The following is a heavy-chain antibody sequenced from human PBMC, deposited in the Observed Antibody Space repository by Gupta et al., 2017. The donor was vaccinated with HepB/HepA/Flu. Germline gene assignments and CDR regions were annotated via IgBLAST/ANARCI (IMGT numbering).Heavy chain of an antibody. Sequence: EVQLVESGGGLVKPGGSLRVSCAASGFTFNSHTMPWVRQAPGKGLEWVSSISSSSIYIYYADSVKGRFTISRDNTRNSLYLQMNSLRAEDTAVYYCARESINSEFDFWGQGTLVTVSS. CDR3: ARESINSEFDF. J-gene: IGHJ4*02. CDR1: GFTFNSHT. V-gene: IGHV3-21*01. D-gene: IGHD1-1*01. CDR2: ISSSSIYI.